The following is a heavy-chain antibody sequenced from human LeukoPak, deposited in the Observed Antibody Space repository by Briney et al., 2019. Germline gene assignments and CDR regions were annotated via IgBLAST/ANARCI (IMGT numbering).Heavy chain of an antibody. CDR1: GGSISSYY. CDR2: INYSGST. J-gene: IGHJ3*02. D-gene: IGHD4-23*01. CDR3: ARDWLDYGGNGEEGFDI. Sequence: SETLSLTCTVSGGSISSYYWSWIRQPPRKGLEWIGYINYSGSTNYNPSLKSRVSLPVDTSKNQFSLKLSSVTAADTAVYYCARDWLDYGGNGEEGFDIWGQGTMVTVSS. V-gene: IGHV4-59*01.